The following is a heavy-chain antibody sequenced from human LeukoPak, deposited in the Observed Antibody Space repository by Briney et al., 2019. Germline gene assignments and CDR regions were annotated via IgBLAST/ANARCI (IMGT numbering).Heavy chain of an antibody. D-gene: IGHD3-22*01. V-gene: IGHV4-59*12. CDR1: GGSISSYY. Sequence: SETLSLTCIVSGGSISSYYWSWIRQPPGKGLEWIGSIYYSGSTYFNPSLKSRVTISVDTSKNHFSLKLSSVTAADTAVYHCAREGRYYYDSGVPYAMDVWGQGTTVTVSS. CDR3: AREGRYYYDSGVPYAMDV. J-gene: IGHJ6*02. CDR2: IYYSGST.